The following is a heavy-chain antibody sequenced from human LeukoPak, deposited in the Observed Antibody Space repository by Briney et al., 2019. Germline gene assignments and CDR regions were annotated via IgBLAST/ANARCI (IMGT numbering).Heavy chain of an antibody. CDR1: ELTFSTSA. CDR3: ARTFGGRRDYYDSSGYYRGYFDY. J-gene: IGHJ4*02. Sequence: GGSLRLSCEASELTFSTSAMSWVRQAPGKGLEWVSTISGSGDRTYYADSVKGRFTISRDNAKNSLYLQMNSLRAEDTAVYYCARTFGGRRDYYDSSGYYRGYFDYWGQGTLVTVSS. D-gene: IGHD3-22*01. V-gene: IGHV3-23*01. CDR2: ISGSGDRT.